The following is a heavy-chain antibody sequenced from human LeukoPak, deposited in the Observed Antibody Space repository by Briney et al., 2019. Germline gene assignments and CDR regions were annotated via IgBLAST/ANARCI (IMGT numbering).Heavy chain of an antibody. J-gene: IGHJ6*04. D-gene: IGHD3-10*01. V-gene: IGHV1-18*04. CDR1: GYTFTSYV. CDR3: ARGADYYGSGSRVYGMYV. Sequence: ASVKVSCKASGYTFTSYVISWVRQAPGQGLEWMGWISAYNGNTNYAQKLQGRVTMTTDTSTSTAYMELRSLRSDDTAVYYCARGADYYGSGSRVYGMYVWGKGTTVTVSS. CDR2: ISAYNGNT.